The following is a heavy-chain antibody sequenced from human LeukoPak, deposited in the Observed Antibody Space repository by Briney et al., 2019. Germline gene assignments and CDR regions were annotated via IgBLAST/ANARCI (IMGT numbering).Heavy chain of an antibody. J-gene: IGHJ5*02. V-gene: IGHV4-34*01. CDR1: GGSFSGYY. CDR2: INHSGST. Sequence: SETLSLTCAVYGGSFSGYYWSWIRQPPGKGLEWIGEINHSGSTNYNPSLKSRVTISVDTSKNQFSLKLSSVTAADTAVYYCARGRNLGLFYYYGSGSYQPTPKNWFDPWGQGTLVTVSS. D-gene: IGHD3-10*01. CDR3: ARGRNLGLFYYYGSGSYQPTPKNWFDP.